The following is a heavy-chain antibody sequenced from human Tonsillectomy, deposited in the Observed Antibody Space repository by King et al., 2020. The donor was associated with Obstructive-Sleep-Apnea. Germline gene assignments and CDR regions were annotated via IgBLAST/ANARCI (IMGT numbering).Heavy chain of an antibody. CDR1: GFTFSDFA. CDR3: AREVHGGFDF. V-gene: IGHV3-30*04. CDR2: VSHDGRNQ. D-gene: IGHD3-10*01. Sequence: VQLVESGGGVVQPGRSLRLSCAASGFTFSDFAMHWVRQAPGKGLEWVSIVSHDGRNQYYADSVRGRLSVSRDSSWNTLYLQMNSLRVEDTAVYYCAREVHGGFDFWGQGTLVTVSS. J-gene: IGHJ4*02.